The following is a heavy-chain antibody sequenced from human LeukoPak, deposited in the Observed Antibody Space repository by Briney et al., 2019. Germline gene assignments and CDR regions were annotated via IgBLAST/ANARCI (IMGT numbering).Heavy chain of an antibody. D-gene: IGHD3-22*01. CDR3: ARDYYDSSGYYWGGFDY. CDR2: INRDGSST. V-gene: IGHV3-74*01. J-gene: IGHJ4*02. CDR1: GFTFSTYW. Sequence: PGGSLRLSCAASGFTFSTYWMNWVRQPPGKGLVWVSRINRDGSSTTYADSVMGRFTISRDNATNTLFLQMNSLRAEDTAVYYCARDYYDSSGYYWGGFDYWGQGTLVTVSS.